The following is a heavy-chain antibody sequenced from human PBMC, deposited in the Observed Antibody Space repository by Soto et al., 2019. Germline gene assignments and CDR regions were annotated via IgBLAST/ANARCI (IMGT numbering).Heavy chain of an antibody. CDR1: GGSVSSGSYC. J-gene: IGHJ4*02. D-gene: IGHD6-19*01. CDR3: ARVPSSGWYYFDY. Sequence: SETLSLTCTVSGGSVSSGSYCWSWIRQPPGKGLEWIGYIYYSGSTNYNPSLKSRVTISVDTSKNQFSLKLSSVTAADTAVYYCARVPSSGWYYFDYWGQGTLVTVSS. V-gene: IGHV4-61*01. CDR2: IYYSGST.